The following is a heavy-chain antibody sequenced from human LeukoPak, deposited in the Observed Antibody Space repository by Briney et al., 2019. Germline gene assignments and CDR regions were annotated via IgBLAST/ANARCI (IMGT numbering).Heavy chain of an antibody. CDR1: GGSISSGGYS. D-gene: IGHD2-8*01. J-gene: IGHJ4*02. Sequence: SETLSLTCAVSGGSISSGGYSWRWIRQPPGKGLEWIGYINHSGSTNYNPSLKSRVTISVDTSKNQFSLKLSSVTAADTAVYYCARGRTYYFDYWGQGTLVTVSS. CDR3: ARGRTYYFDY. V-gene: IGHV4-30-2*01. CDR2: INHSGST.